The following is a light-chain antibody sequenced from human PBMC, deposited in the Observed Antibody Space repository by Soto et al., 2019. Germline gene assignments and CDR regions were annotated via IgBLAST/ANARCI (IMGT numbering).Light chain of an antibody. V-gene: IGKV1-5*01. J-gene: IGKJ4*02. CDR1: QSVGNS. CDR2: DAS. Sequence: DIQMTQSPSTLSASVGDRFSITCRASQSVGNSLAWYQQRPGKAPKLLIFDASTLESGVPSKFSGSGSDTEFTFTISSLQPDDSATYYCQQYNTYGLTFGGGTKVDIK. CDR3: QQYNTYGLT.